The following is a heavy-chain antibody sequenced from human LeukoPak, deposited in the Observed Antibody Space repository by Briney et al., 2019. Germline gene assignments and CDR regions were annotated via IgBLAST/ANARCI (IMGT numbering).Heavy chain of an antibody. D-gene: IGHD3-22*01. V-gene: IGHV4-59*01. Sequence: KSSETLSLTCTVSGGYISSYYWSWIRQPPGKGLEWIGYIYYSGSTNYNPSLKSRVTISVDTSKNQFSLKLSSVTAADTAVYYCARGGVVDYYDSSGYYYPWGQGTLVTVSS. J-gene: IGHJ5*02. CDR1: GGYISSYY. CDR3: ARGGVVDYYDSSGYYYP. CDR2: IYYSGST.